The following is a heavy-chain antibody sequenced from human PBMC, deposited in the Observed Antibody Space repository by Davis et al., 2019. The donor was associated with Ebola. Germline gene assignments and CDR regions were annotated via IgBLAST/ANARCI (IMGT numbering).Heavy chain of an antibody. CDR3: AREWNCGGDCYRAFDI. D-gene: IGHD2-21*01. CDR2: INPNSGGT. CDR1: GYTFTGYY. Sequence: ASVKVSCKASGYTFTGYYMHWVRQAPGQGLEWMGWINPNSGGTNYAQKFQGRVTMTRDTSISTAYMELSRLRSDDTAVYYCAREWNCGGDCYRAFDIWGQGTTVTVSS. J-gene: IGHJ3*02. V-gene: IGHV1-2*02.